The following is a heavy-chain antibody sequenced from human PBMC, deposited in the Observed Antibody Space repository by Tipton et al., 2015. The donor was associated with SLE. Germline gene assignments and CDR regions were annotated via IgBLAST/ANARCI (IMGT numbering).Heavy chain of an antibody. V-gene: IGHV4-59*08. Sequence: TLSLTCTVSGGSIGKDYWNWIRQSPGKGLEWIGYVSYTGSTNYNPSLKSRFSISVSTSKNQVSLRLSSVTAADTAVYYCARWFVDYCSVDSCPNWFDPWGQGTLVTVFS. CDR3: ARWFVDYCSVDSCPNWFDP. J-gene: IGHJ5*02. CDR2: VSYTGST. D-gene: IGHD2-15*01. CDR1: GGSIGKDY.